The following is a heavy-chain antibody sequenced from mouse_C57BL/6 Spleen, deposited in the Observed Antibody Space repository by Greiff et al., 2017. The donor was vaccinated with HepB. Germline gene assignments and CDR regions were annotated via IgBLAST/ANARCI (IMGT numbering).Heavy chain of an antibody. CDR2: IDPENGDT. D-gene: IGHD2-1*01. CDR3: TTRGNYAWFAY. J-gene: IGHJ3*01. V-gene: IGHV14-4*01. Sequence: EVQLQQSGAELVRPGASVKLSCTASGFNIKDDYMHWVKQRPEQGLEWIGWIDPENGDTEYASKFQGKATITADTSSNTAYLQLSSLTSEDTAVYYYTTRGNYAWFAYWGQGTLVTVSA. CDR1: GFNIKDDY.